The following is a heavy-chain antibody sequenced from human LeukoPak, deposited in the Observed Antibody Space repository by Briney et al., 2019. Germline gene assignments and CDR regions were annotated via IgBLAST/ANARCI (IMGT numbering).Heavy chain of an antibody. D-gene: IGHD6-13*01. CDR2: IYTSGST. CDR3: ARGRQSAAGTSLDY. J-gene: IGHJ4*02. CDR1: GGSISSYY. Sequence: SETLSLTCTVSGGSISSYYWSWIRQPAGKGLEWIGRIYTSGSTNYNPSLKSRVTISVDTSKNQFSLKLSSVTAADTAVYYCARGRQSAAGTSLDYWGQGTLVTVSS. V-gene: IGHV4-4*07.